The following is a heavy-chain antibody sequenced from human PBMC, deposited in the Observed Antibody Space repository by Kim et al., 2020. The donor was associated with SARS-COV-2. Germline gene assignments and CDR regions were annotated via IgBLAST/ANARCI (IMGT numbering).Heavy chain of an antibody. J-gene: IGHJ4*02. Sequence: ASVKVSCKASGYTFTSYAMNWVRQAPGQGLEWMGWINTNTGNPTYAQGFTGRFVFSLDTSVSTAYLQISSLKAEDTAVYYCARDLTTLRALGDFWSGPFDYWGQGTLVTVSS. CDR3: ARDLTTLRALGDFWSGPFDY. CDR2: INTNTGNP. CDR1: GYTFTSYA. V-gene: IGHV7-4-1*02. D-gene: IGHD3-3*01.